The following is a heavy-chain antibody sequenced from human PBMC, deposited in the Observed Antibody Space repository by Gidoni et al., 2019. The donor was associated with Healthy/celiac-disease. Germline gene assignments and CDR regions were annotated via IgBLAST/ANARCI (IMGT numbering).Heavy chain of an antibody. CDR3: ARPYCGGDCYLPGDAFDI. CDR1: GGSISSSSYY. D-gene: IGHD2-21*02. V-gene: IGHV4-39*01. J-gene: IGHJ3*02. CDR2: IYYSGST. Sequence: QLQLQESGPGLVKPSETLSLPCTVSGGSISSSSYYWGWIRQPPGKGLEWIGSIYYSGSTYYNPSLKSRVTISVDTSKNQFSLKLSSVTAADTAVYYCARPYCGGDCYLPGDAFDIWGQGTMVTVSS.